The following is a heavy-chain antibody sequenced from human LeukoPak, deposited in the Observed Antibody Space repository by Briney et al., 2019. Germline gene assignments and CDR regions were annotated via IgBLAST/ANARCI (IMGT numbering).Heavy chain of an antibody. D-gene: IGHD2-2*01. CDR2: FDPEDGET. Sequence: ASVKVSCKVSGYALTELSMHWVRQAPGKGLEWMGGFDPEDGETIYAQKFQGRVTMTEDTSTDTAYMELSSLRSEDTAVYYCATAHQLLRDPFDYWGQGTLVTVSS. CDR1: GYALTELS. V-gene: IGHV1-24*01. CDR3: ATAHQLLRDPFDY. J-gene: IGHJ4*02.